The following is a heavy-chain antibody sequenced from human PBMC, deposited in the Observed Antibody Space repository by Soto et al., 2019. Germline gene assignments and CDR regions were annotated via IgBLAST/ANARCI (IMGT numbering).Heavy chain of an antibody. D-gene: IGHD3-10*01. CDR2: INPSSVGT. J-gene: IGHJ3*02. Sequence: ASVKVSCKPSGYPFTGHYMHWVRQAPGQGLEWMGWINPSSVGTSYAQKFQGRVTMTRDTSISTAYMELSRLRSDATAAYSCARGPMVRAAHGLDIWVHGTMVTVSS. CDR1: GYPFTGHY. V-gene: IGHV1-2*02. CDR3: ARGPMVRAAHGLDI.